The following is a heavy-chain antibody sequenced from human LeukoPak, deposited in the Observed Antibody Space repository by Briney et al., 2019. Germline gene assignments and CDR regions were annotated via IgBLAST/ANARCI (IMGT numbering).Heavy chain of an antibody. CDR2: IYASGST. D-gene: IGHD2/OR15-2a*01. J-gene: IGHJ3*02. V-gene: IGHV4-4*09. Sequence: KPSETLSLTCTVSGGSISPFYWSWIRQPPGKGLEWIGYIYASGSTNYNPSLKSRVTISVDTSKKLLSLKLSSVTAADTAVYFCARHPPRGNHSADGFDIWGQGTIVTVSS. CDR3: ARHPPRGNHSADGFDI. CDR1: GGSISPFY.